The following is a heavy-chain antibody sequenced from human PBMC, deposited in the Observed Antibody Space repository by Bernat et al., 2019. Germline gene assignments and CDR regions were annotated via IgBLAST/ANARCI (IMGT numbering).Heavy chain of an antibody. J-gene: IGHJ4*02. D-gene: IGHD2-21*02. CDR3: ARHAGDWTTDY. CDR1: GGSISSSSYY. CDR2: IYYSGST. Sequence: QLQLQESGPGLVKPSETLSLTCTVSGGSISSSSYYWGWIRQPPGKGLEWIGSIYYSGSTYYNPSLKSRVTISVDTSKNQFSLKLSSVTAADTAVYYCARHAGDWTTDYWGQGTLVTVSS. V-gene: IGHV4-39*01.